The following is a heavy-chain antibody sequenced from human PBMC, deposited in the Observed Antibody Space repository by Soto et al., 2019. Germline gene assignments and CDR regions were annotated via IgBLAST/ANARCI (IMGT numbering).Heavy chain of an antibody. V-gene: IGHV4-39*01. D-gene: IGHD2-15*01. CDR3: AGFVVPASRNSDFDY. J-gene: IGHJ4*02. CDR2: IYYSGST. Sequence: SETLSLTCTVSGVSVSTSDYYWGWVRQPPGKGLDWIGNIYYSGSTFYNPSLRSRVTLSVDTSKNQFSLRLNSVTVADTAVYFCAGFVVPASRNSDFDYWGQGTLVTVSS. CDR1: GVSVSTSDYY.